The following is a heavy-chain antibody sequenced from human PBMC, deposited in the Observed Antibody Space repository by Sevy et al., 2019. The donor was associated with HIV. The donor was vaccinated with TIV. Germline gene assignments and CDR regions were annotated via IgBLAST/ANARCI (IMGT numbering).Heavy chain of an antibody. Sequence: GGSLRLSCAASGFTFSNYWMSWVRQAPGKGLERVANLKQDGSQKYYVDSVKGRFTISRDNAKNSLYLQINSLRAEDTAIYYCARIGYSSSSFDYWGQGTLVTVSS. CDR2: LKQDGSQK. CDR1: GFTFSNYW. D-gene: IGHD6-6*01. J-gene: IGHJ4*02. CDR3: ARIGYSSSSFDY. V-gene: IGHV3-7*01.